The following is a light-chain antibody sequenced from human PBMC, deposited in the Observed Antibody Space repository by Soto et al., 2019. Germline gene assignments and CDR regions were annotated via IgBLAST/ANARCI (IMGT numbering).Light chain of an antibody. Sequence: DVQMTQSPSSLSASVGDRVTITCRASQPISNYLNWYQQKAGEAPKVLIFGASSLQSGVPSKFSGSGYGTDFTLIINSLQPEDFATYYCQQAHAVPLTFGQGTRL. CDR1: QPISNY. J-gene: IGKJ5*01. CDR2: GAS. CDR3: QQAHAVPLT. V-gene: IGKV1-39*01.